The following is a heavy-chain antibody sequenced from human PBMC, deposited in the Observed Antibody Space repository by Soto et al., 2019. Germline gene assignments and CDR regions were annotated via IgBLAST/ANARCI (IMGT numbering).Heavy chain of an antibody. CDR3: GKLVSGWYLVGLDY. D-gene: IGHD6-19*01. CDR2: ISGSGGST. CDR1: GFAFSSYA. Sequence: EVQLLESGGGLVQPGGSLRLSCAASGFAFSSYAMSWVRQAPGKGLEWVSAISGSGGSTYYADSVKGRFTISRGNSKNMMYLQMNSLRAEDTAVYYCGKLVSGWYLVGLDYWGQGTLVTVSS. J-gene: IGHJ4*02. V-gene: IGHV3-23*01.